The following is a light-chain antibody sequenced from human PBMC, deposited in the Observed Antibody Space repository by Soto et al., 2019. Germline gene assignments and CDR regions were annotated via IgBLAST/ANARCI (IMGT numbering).Light chain of an antibody. CDR1: QGISSY. CDR2: AAS. CDR3: QHSYSTPRT. J-gene: IGKJ1*01. Sequence: DIQMTQSPSSLSASVGDRVTITCRASQGISSYLTWYQQKPGKAPNHLMYAASRLQSRVPSRCSGSGSGTDFTLTSSSLQPEDFATYYSQHSYSTPRTFGQGTKVDIK. V-gene: IGKV1-39*01.